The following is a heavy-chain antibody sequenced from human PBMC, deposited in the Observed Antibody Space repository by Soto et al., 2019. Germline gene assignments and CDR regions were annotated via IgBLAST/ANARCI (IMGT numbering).Heavy chain of an antibody. CDR2: IYYSGST. D-gene: IGHD6-6*01. CDR3: AKRSSSSTFYY. Sequence: PSETLSLTCTVSGGSISSYYWSWIRQPPGKGLEWIGYIYYSGSTNYNPSLKSRVTISVDTSKNQFSLKLSSVTAADTAVYYCAKRSSSSTFYYWGQGTLVTVSS. V-gene: IGHV4-59*01. CDR1: GGSISSYY. J-gene: IGHJ4*02.